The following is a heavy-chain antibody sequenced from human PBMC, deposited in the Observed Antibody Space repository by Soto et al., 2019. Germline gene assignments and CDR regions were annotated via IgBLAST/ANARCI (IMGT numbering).Heavy chain of an antibody. Sequence: GGSLRLSCAASGFTFSGSAMHWVRQASGKGLEWVGRIRSKANSYATAYAASVKGRFTISRDDSKNTAYLQMNSLKTEDTAVYYCTRHIMDPPRGGYCSGGSCYSYYYYGMDVWGQGTTVTVSS. CDR2: IRSKANSYAT. CDR1: GFTFSGSA. V-gene: IGHV3-73*01. D-gene: IGHD2-15*01. J-gene: IGHJ6*02. CDR3: TRHIMDPPRGGYCSGGSCYSYYYYGMDV.